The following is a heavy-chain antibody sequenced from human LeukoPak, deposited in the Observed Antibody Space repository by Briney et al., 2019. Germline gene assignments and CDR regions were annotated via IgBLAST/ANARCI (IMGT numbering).Heavy chain of an antibody. CDR3: ARGYSYGYGEFDY. V-gene: IGHV4-59*01. CDR1: GGSISSYY. CDR2: IYCSGST. Sequence: PSETLSLTCTVSGGSISSYYWSWIRQPPGKGLEWIGYIYCSGSTNYNPSLKSRVTISVDTSKNQFSLKLSSVTAADTAVYYCARGYSYGYGEFDYWGQGTLVTVSS. D-gene: IGHD5-18*01. J-gene: IGHJ4*02.